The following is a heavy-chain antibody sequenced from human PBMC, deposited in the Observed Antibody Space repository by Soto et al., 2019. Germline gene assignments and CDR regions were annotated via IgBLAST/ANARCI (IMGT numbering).Heavy chain of an antibody. CDR2: ISYDGSNK. D-gene: IGHD5-12*01. V-gene: IGHV3-30*18. J-gene: IGHJ4*02. Sequence: GGSLRLSCAASGFTFSSYGMHWVRQAPGKGLEWVAVISYDGSNKYYADSVKGRFTISRDNSKNTLYLQMNSLRAEDTAVYYCAKDRKWLRPDFDYWGQGTLVTVSS. CDR1: GFTFSSYG. CDR3: AKDRKWLRPDFDY.